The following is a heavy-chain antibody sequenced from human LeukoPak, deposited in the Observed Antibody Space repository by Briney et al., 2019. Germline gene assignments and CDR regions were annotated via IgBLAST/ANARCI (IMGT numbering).Heavy chain of an antibody. Sequence: GGSLRLSCAASGFMFAVSAMHWVRDVPGGGVEWGFLISGDGVSSFYADSVRGRFTISRDNNNNSLSLRMYSLTTEDTAFYYCAREQFSHTSNYFDNWGQGILVTVSS. CDR2: ISGDGVSS. V-gene: IGHV3-43*02. J-gene: IGHJ4*02. CDR1: GFMFAVSA. CDR3: AREQFSHTSNYFDN. D-gene: IGHD5-24*01.